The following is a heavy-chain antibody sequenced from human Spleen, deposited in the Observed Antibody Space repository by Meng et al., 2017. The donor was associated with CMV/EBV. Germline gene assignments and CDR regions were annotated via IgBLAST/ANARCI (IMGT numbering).Heavy chain of an antibody. Sequence: SCKASGGTFSSYAISWVRQAPGQGLEWMGGIIPILGIANYAQKFQGRVTITADKSTSTAYMELSSLRSEDTAVYYCARAAVAGNFDFWGQGTLVTVSS. CDR1: GGTFSSYA. V-gene: IGHV1-69*10. J-gene: IGHJ4*02. CDR2: IIPILGIA. CDR3: ARAAVAGNFDF. D-gene: IGHD6-19*01.